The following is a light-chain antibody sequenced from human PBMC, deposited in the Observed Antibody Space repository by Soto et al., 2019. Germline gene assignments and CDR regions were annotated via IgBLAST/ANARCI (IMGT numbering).Light chain of an antibody. CDR1: SSDVGGYNY. CDR3: SSYTSSSTPLV. J-gene: IGLJ3*02. CDR2: EVS. V-gene: IGLV2-14*01. Sequence: QSVLTQPASVSGSPGQSITISCTGTSSDVGGYNYVSWYQQHPGKAPKLMIYEVSNRPSGVSNRFSGSKSGNTASLTISALQAEDEADYYCSSYTSSSTPLVFGGGTKLTVL.